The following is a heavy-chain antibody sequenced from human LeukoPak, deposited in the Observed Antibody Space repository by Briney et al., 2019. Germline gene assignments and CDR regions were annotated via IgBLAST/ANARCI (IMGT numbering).Heavy chain of an antibody. CDR3: ARDGRGLLGFAP. D-gene: IGHD2-15*01. CDR2: IISDVRT. V-gene: IGHV3-53*01. Sequence: GGSLRLSCPASWFTVSSNYISWVRLAPGRWREWVLFIISDVRTYYQASLKGRFTISRDNPKNTLYLQMNSRRAEDTAVYYCARDGRGLLGFAPWGQGTLVTVSS. J-gene: IGHJ5*02. CDR1: WFTVSSNY.